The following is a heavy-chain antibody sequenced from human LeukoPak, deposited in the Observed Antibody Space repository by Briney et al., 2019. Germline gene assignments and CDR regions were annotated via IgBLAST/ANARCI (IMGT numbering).Heavy chain of an antibody. J-gene: IGHJ4*02. CDR2: IYYSGST. CDR1: GGSISSYY. V-gene: IGHV4-59*01. Sequence: SETLSLTCTVSGGSISSYYWSWIRQPPGKGLEWIGYIYYSGSTNYNPSLKSRVTISVDTSKNQFSLKLSSVTAADRAVYYCGGGSSWLFDYWGQGTLVTVSS. CDR3: GGGSSWLFDY. D-gene: IGHD6-13*01.